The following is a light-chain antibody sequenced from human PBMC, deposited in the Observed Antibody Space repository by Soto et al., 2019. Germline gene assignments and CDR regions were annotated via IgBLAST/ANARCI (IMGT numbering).Light chain of an antibody. J-gene: IGLJ2*01. CDR1: SSDVGGYNC. CDR2: EVS. V-gene: IGLV2-8*01. CDR3: SSYAGSNIPVV. Sequence: ALTQPPSASATPGQSVTISCTGTSSDVGGYNCVSWYQQHPGKAPKLMIYEVSKRPSGVPDRFSGSKSGNTASLTVSGLQAEDEADYYCSSYAGSNIPVVFGGGTQLTVL.